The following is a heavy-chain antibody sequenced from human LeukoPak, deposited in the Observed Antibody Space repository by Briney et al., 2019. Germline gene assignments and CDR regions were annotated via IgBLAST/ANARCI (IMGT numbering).Heavy chain of an antibody. D-gene: IGHD3-16*01. Sequence: ASVKVSCKASGYTFTGYYMHWVRRAPGQGLEWMGWMSPNSGNTDYAQKFQGGVTMTRDTSINTAYMELSSLRSEDTAVYYCARGVGDLGDYWGQGTLVTVSS. CDR1: GYTFTGYY. V-gene: IGHV1-8*02. CDR3: ARGVGDLGDY. J-gene: IGHJ4*02. CDR2: MSPNSGNT.